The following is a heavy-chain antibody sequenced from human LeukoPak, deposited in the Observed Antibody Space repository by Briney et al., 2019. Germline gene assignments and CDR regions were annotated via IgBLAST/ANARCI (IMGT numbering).Heavy chain of an antibody. V-gene: IGHV4-38-2*01. Sequence: SETLSLTCAVSGYSISSGYYWGWIRQPPGKGLEWIGSIYHSGSTYYNPSLKSRVTISVDTSKNQFSLKLSSVTAADTAVYYCARLLNAFDIWGQGTMVTVSS. CDR2: IYHSGST. CDR3: ARLLNAFDI. CDR1: GYSISSGYY. J-gene: IGHJ3*02.